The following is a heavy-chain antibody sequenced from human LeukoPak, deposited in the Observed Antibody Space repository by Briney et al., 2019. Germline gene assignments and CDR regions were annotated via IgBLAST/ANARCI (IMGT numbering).Heavy chain of an antibody. CDR3: ARRGRYGRPTAKLPDY. CDR2: IYHSGST. V-gene: IGHV4-38-2*02. D-gene: IGHD1-26*01. CDR1: GYSISSGYY. J-gene: IGHJ4*02. Sequence: SETLSLTCTVSGYSISSGYYWGWIRQPPGKGLEWIGSIYHSGSTYYNPSLKSRVTISVDTSKNQFSLKLSSVTAADTSVYYCARRGRYGRPTAKLPDYWGQGTLVTVSS.